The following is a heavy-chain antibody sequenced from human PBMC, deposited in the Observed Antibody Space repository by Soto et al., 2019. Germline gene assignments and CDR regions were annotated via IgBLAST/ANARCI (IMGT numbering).Heavy chain of an antibody. CDR2: IYPGDSDT. CDR1: GYSFTSYW. D-gene: IGHD2-15*01. Sequence: PGESLKISCKGSGYSFTSYWIGWVRQIPGKGLEWMGIIYPGDSDTRYSPSFQGQVTISADKSISTAYLQWSSLKASDTAMYYCARQIRGIFSTIPYYYYYMDFWCKGTLVSVFS. CDR3: ARQIRGIFSTIPYYYYYMDF. J-gene: IGHJ6*03. V-gene: IGHV5-51*01.